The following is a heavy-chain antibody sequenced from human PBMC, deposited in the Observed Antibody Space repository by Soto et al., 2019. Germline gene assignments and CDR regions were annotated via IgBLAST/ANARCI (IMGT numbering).Heavy chain of an antibody. CDR1: GFTVSNNY. J-gene: IGHJ4*02. Sequence: EVQLVESGGGLIQPGGSLRLSCAVSGFTVSNNYMSWVRQAPGKGLEGVSVIYSGGYTAYGDSVKGRFTISRDNSKNTSYLQIKTRGPADPAVYYWAPRPGGGGYWGQGTLVTVSS. CDR3: APRPGGGGY. D-gene: IGHD3-10*01. CDR2: IYSGGYT. V-gene: IGHV3-53*01.